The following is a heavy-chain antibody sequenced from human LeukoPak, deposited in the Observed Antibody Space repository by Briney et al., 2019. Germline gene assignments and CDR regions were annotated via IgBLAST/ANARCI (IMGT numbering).Heavy chain of an antibody. V-gene: IGHV4-39*01. D-gene: IGHD5-12*01. J-gene: IGHJ4*02. CDR2: FYYSGST. CDR3: ARGPPRPAVRLRWNYFDY. Sequence: SETLSLTCTVSVASITSGSHYWGWIRQPPGKGLEWIGSFYYSGSTYYNPSLKSRVTISADTSKNQFSLKLSSVTAADTAVYYCARGPPRPAVRLRWNYFDYWGQGTLVTVSS. CDR1: VASITSGSHY.